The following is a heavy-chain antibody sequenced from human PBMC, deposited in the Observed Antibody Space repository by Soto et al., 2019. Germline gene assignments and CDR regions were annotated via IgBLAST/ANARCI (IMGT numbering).Heavy chain of an antibody. D-gene: IGHD6-25*01. Sequence: QVQLVQSWAEEKKPGASVKVSCKASGYTFTSYAMQWVRQAPGQRLEWMGWINAGNGNTKYSQKFQGRVTITRDTSASIVYMELSSLRSEDTAVYYCARDQRIAFDSWGQGTLVTVPS. J-gene: IGHJ4*02. V-gene: IGHV1-3*05. CDR2: INAGNGNT. CDR1: GYTFTSYA. CDR3: ARDQRIAFDS.